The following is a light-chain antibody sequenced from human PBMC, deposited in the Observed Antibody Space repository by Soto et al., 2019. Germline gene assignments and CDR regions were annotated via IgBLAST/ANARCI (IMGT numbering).Light chain of an antibody. V-gene: IGKV3-20*01. CDR3: DQYGTTSWT. J-gene: IGKJ1*01. Sequence: EIVLTQSPGTLSLSPGEGATLSCRASQSVSTNFFAWYQQKPGHAPRLLIYGASTRATGITDSFSGSGSVTDFTLTISRLEPEDFVVYYCDQYGTTSWTFGQGNKVEIK. CDR1: QSVSTNF. CDR2: GAS.